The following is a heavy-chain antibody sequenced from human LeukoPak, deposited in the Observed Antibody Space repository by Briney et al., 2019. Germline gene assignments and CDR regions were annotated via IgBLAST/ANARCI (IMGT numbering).Heavy chain of an antibody. CDR2: IIPILGIA. CDR3: ARAEGWKYQLQYFDY. CDR1: GGTFSSYA. Sequence: GASVTVSCKASGGTFSSYAISWVRQAPGQGLEWMGRIIPILGIANYAQKFQGRVTITADKSTSTAYMELSSLRSEDTAVYYCARAEGWKYQLQYFDYWGQGTLVTVSS. J-gene: IGHJ4*02. V-gene: IGHV1-69*04. D-gene: IGHD2-2*01.